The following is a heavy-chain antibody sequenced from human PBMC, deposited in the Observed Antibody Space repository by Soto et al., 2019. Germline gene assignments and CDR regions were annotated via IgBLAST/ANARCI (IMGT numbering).Heavy chain of an antibody. J-gene: IGHJ5*02. CDR3: AQRLRDYGLGRERANYFDP. V-gene: IGHV2-5*02. CDR1: GFSLSTTGVG. CDR2: IYWDDDK. Sequence: QITLKESGPTLVRPTQTLTLTCTFSGFSLSTTGVGVGWIRQPPGKALEWLALIYWDDDKRYCPSLKTRLTNTKDPSNNDVILTVTNMDSGDTDTYCCAQRLRDYGLGRERANYFDPWGLGSLVTVSS. D-gene: IGHD3-10*01.